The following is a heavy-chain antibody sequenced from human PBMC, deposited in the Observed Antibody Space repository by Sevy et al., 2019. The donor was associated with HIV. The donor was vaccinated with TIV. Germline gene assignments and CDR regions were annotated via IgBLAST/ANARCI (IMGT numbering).Heavy chain of an antibody. V-gene: IGHV1-2*02. CDR3: VRESTYSSSWSRVWFDP. CDR1: GYTFAGYY. CDR2: INPNSGVT. J-gene: IGHJ5*02. Sequence: PSVKVSCKASGYTFAGYYMHWVRQAPGQGLEWMGWINPNSGVTKYAQKFQGTVTMTRNTSISTAYMELSRLRSDDTAVYFCVRESTYSSSWSRVWFDPWGQGTLVTVSS. D-gene: IGHD6-13*01.